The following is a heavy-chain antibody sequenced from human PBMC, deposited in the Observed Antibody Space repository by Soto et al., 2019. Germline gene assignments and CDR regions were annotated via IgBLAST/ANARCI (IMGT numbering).Heavy chain of an antibody. J-gene: IGHJ6*02. D-gene: IGHD1-7*01. CDR1: GYTFSSYG. CDR3: AGPPELTRIYYYYGMDV. CDR2: IIPIFGTA. V-gene: IGHV1-69*13. Sequence: GASVKVSCKASGYTFSSYGISWVRQAPGQGLEWMGGIIPIFGTANYAQKFQGRVTITADESTSTAYMELSSLRSEDTAVYYCAGPPELTRIYYYYGMDVWGQGTTVTVS.